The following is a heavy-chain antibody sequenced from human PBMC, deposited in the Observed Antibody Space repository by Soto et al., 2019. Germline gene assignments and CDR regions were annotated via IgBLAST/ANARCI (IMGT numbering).Heavy chain of an antibody. CDR2: IHYTGST. CDR3: ARGSTIYGLDV. V-gene: IGHV4-30-4*01. Sequence: ASETLSLTCTVSGDSISNGDYYWSWIRQPPGKGLEWMGYIHYTGSTYYNPSLKSRLIISLDTSKNHFSLKLGSVTAADTAVYYCARGSTIYGLDVWGQGTTVTVSS. J-gene: IGHJ6*02. CDR1: GDSISNGDYY.